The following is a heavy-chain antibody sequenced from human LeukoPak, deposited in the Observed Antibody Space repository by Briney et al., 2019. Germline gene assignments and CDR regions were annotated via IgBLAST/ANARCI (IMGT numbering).Heavy chain of an antibody. CDR2: INPSGGST. D-gene: IGHD3-3*01. Sequence: ASVRVSCKASGYTFTSYYMHWVRQAPGQGLEWMGIINPSGGSTSYAQKFQGRVTKTRDMSTSTVYMELSSLRSEDTAVYYCARDNGITIFGVVRRGWFDPWGQGTLVTVSS. CDR3: ARDNGITIFGVVRRGWFDP. J-gene: IGHJ5*02. V-gene: IGHV1-46*01. CDR1: GYTFTSYY.